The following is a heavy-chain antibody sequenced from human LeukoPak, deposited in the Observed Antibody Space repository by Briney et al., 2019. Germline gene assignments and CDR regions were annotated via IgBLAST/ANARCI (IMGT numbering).Heavy chain of an antibody. Sequence: SHTLSLPCTVSGGSISSSSFYWGWIPQPPGKGLEWIRSIYYSGNTYYNPSLKSRVTISVDTSKNQFSLKLSSVTAADTAVYYCARLNQGNRFDYWGQGTLVTVSS. D-gene: IGHD1-14*01. CDR3: ARLNQGNRFDY. V-gene: IGHV4-39*01. J-gene: IGHJ4*02. CDR2: IYYSGNT. CDR1: GGSISSSSFY.